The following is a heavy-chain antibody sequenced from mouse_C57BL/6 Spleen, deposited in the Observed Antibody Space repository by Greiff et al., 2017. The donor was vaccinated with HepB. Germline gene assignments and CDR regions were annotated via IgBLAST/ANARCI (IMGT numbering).Heavy chain of an antibody. CDR2: IDPADSDT. CDR3: ARSPSIYYGSYVGAMDY. CDR1: GYTFTSYW. Sequence: QVQLQQPGAELVMPGASVKLSCKASGYTFTSYWMHWVKQRPGQGLEWIGEIDPADSDTNYNQKFKGKATLTVDKSSSTAYMQLSSLTSEGSAVYDCARSPSIYYGSYVGAMDYWGQGTSVTVSS. J-gene: IGHJ4*01. V-gene: IGHV1-69*01. D-gene: IGHD2-1*01.